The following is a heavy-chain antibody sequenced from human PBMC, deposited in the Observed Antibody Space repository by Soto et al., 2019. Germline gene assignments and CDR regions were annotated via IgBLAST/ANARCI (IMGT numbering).Heavy chain of an antibody. Sequence: ASVKVSCKASGYTFTSYYMHWVRQALGQGLEWMGIINPSGGSTSYAQKFQGRVTMTRDTSTSTVYMELSSLRSEDTAVYYCARAHYDSSGSEGSIYWGQGTLVTVSS. CDR3: ARAHYDSSGSEGSIY. J-gene: IGHJ4*02. CDR2: INPSGGST. V-gene: IGHV1-46*03. D-gene: IGHD3-22*01. CDR1: GYTFTSYY.